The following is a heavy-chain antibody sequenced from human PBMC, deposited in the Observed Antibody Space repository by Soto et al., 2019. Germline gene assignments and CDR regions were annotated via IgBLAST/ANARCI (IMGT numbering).Heavy chain of an antibody. Sequence: SETLSLTCAVSGYSISSGYYWGWIRQPPGKGLEWIGNIYHTGITYYNPSLKSRVTISIDTSKNQFSLKLSSVTASDTAVYYCARDPGAYDFWSGYGPYGMDVRGQGTTVTVSS. CDR3: ARDPGAYDFWSGYGPYGMDV. CDR2: IYHTGIT. J-gene: IGHJ6*02. V-gene: IGHV4-38-2*02. D-gene: IGHD3-3*01. CDR1: GYSISSGYY.